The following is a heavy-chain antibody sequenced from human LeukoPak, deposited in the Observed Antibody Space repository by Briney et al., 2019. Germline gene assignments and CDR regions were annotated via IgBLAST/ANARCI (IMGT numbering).Heavy chain of an antibody. CDR3: TKDGARAQQLMTYYFDY. CDR1: GFTFSSYA. V-gene: IGHV3-23*01. D-gene: IGHD6-13*01. CDR2: ISGSGGST. J-gene: IGHJ4*02. Sequence: PGGSLRLSCAASGFTFSSYAMSWVRQAPGKGLEWVSAISGSGGSTYYADSVKGRFTISRDSSKSTLSLQMNSLRAEDTAVYYCTKDGARAQQLMTYYFDYWGQGTLVTVSS.